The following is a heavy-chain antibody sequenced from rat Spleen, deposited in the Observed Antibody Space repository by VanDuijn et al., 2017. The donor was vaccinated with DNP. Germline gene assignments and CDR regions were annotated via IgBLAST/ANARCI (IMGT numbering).Heavy chain of an antibody. CDR2: ISPNADNT. CDR1: GFTFSNYY. Sequence: EVQLVESGGGLVQPGRSMKLSCAASGFTFSNYYMAWIRQAPTKGLEWVVSISPNADNTYYGESVKGRFTISRDNTKNTLTLQMDSLRSEDTATYYCAARAPGDYYYGGYFDYWGQGVMVTVSS. V-gene: IGHV5-25*01. J-gene: IGHJ2*01. CDR3: AARAPGDYYYGGYFDY. D-gene: IGHD1-6*01.